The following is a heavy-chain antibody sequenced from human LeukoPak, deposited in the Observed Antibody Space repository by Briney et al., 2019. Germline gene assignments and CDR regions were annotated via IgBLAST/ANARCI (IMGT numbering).Heavy chain of an antibody. Sequence: ASVKVSCKASGYTFASYYMHWVRQAPGQGLEWMGIIDPSGGSTSYAQKFQGRVTMTRDTSISTAYMELSRLRSDDTAVYYCARRYYDILTGPRIDYWGQGTLVTVSS. V-gene: IGHV1-46*01. CDR1: GYTFASYY. CDR2: IDPSGGST. D-gene: IGHD3-9*01. J-gene: IGHJ4*02. CDR3: ARRYYDILTGPRIDY.